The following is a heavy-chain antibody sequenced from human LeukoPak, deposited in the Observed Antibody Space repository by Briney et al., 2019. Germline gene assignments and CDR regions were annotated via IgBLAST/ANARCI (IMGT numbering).Heavy chain of an antibody. Sequence: GGSLRLSCAASGFTVSSNYMSWVRQAPGKGLEWVSAISGSGGSTYYADSVKGRFTISRDNSKNTLYLQMNSLRAEDTAVYYCGKGVRYFDWLLANWFDPWGQGTLVTVSS. J-gene: IGHJ5*02. CDR3: GKGVRYFDWLLANWFDP. V-gene: IGHV3-23*01. CDR2: ISGSGGST. D-gene: IGHD3-9*01. CDR1: GFTVSSNY.